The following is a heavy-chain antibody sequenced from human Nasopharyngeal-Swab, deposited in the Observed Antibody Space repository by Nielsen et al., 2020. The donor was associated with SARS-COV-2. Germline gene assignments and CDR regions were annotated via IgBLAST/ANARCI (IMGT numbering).Heavy chain of an antibody. CDR2: IYPGDSDT. J-gene: IGHJ4*02. V-gene: IGHV5-51*01. D-gene: IGHD3-3*01. CDR3: ARLLAAGLAYFDY. Sequence: VRQMPGKGLEWMGIIYPGDSDTRYSTSFQGQVPISADKSITTAYLQWSSLKASDTAMYYCARLLAAGLAYFDYWGQGTLVTVSS.